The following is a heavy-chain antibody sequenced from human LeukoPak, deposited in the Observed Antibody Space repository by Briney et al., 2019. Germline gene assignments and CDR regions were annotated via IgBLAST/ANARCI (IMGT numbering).Heavy chain of an antibody. CDR3: ARGSSGWTLDY. CDR2: TYNRSKWYN. Sequence: SQTLSLTCALSGDSVSSNRATWNWIRQSPLRGLEWLGRTYNRSKWYNDYAVSVRSRITINPDTSKNQFSLQLNSVTPEDTAVYYCARGSSGWTLDYWGQGTLVTVSS. J-gene: IGHJ4*02. CDR1: GDSVSSNRAT. D-gene: IGHD6-19*01. V-gene: IGHV6-1*01.